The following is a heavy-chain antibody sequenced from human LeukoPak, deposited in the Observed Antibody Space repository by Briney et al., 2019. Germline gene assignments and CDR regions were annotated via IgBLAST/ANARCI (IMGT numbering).Heavy chain of an antibody. CDR2: IRGGGTSE. Sequence: GGSLRLSRTASGFTFSAYAMMWVRQAPGKGPEWVSAIRGGGTSEFYADSVKGRFRVSRDNSKDTLFLQMNSLRAEDTAVYYCARDPNGDYIGAFDMWGPGTMVTVSS. V-gene: IGHV3-23*01. D-gene: IGHD4-17*01. CDR3: ARDPNGDYIGAFDM. J-gene: IGHJ3*02. CDR1: GFTFSAYA.